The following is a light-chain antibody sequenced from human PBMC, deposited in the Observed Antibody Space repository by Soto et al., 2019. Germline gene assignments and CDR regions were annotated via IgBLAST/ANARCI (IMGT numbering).Light chain of an antibody. Sequence: DIQMTQSPSTLSASVRDKVTITCRASQSISNWLAWYQQKPGKAPKLLIYKASSLESGVPSRFSGSGSGTEFTLTISSLQPDDFATYYCQQYNSYPLTFGGGTKVDIK. CDR3: QQYNSYPLT. V-gene: IGKV1-5*03. J-gene: IGKJ4*01. CDR2: KAS. CDR1: QSISNW.